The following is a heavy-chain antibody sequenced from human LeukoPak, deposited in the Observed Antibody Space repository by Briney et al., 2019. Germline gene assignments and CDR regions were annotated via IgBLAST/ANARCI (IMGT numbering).Heavy chain of an antibody. V-gene: IGHV4-59*08. CDR3: ARHYPNHRYDSSGYYFGGFDY. J-gene: IGHJ4*02. CDR2: IYYSGST. CDR1: GDSISPYF. Sequence: SETLSLTCTVSGDSISPYFWSWIRQPPGKGLEWIGYIYYSGSTNYNPSLKSRVTISLDTSKNQFSLKLSSVTAADTAVYYCARHYPNHRYDSSGYYFGGFDYWGPGTLVTVSS. D-gene: IGHD3-22*01.